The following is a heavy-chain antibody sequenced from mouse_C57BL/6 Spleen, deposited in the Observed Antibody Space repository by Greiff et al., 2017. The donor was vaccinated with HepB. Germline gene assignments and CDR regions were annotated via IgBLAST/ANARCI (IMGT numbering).Heavy chain of an antibody. CDR2: INPSTGGT. D-gene: IGHD1-1*01. Sequence: VQLKESGPELVKPGASVKISCKASGYSFTGYYMNWVKQSPEKSLEWIGEINPSTGGTTYNQKFKAKATLTVDKSSSTAYMQLKSLTSEDSAVYYCARNPSYYYGSSYDFDYWGQGTTLTVSS. V-gene: IGHV1-42*01. CDR3: ARNPSYYYGSSYDFDY. CDR1: GYSFTGYY. J-gene: IGHJ2*01.